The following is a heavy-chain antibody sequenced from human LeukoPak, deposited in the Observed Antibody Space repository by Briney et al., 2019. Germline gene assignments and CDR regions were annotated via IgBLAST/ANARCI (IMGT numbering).Heavy chain of an antibody. CDR3: VRDAGWSDLDY. J-gene: IGHJ4*02. CDR1: GFTLSSYL. D-gene: IGHD2-15*01. Sequence: GGSLRLSCAASGFTLSSYLMTWVRQAPGKGLEWVAHIKQDGSEKYYVDSVKGRFTISRDNAKNSLYLQMNSLRVEDTAVYYCVRDAGWSDLDYWGQGTLVSVSS. CDR2: IKQDGSEK. V-gene: IGHV3-7*04.